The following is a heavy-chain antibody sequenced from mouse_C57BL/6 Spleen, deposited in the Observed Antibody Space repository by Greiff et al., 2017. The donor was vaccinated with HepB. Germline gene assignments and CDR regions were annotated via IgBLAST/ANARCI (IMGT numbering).Heavy chain of an antibody. V-gene: IGHV1-22*01. D-gene: IGHD2-4*01. J-gene: IGHJ2*01. CDR2: INPNNGGT. CDR3: AREEYDYDGRHLDY. CDR1: GYTFTDYN. Sequence: EVQLQQSGPELVKPGASVKMSCKASGYTFTDYNMHWVKQSHGKSLEWIGYINPNNGGTSYNQKFKGKATLTVNKSSSTAYMEHRSLTSEDSAVYYCAREEYDYDGRHLDYWGQGTTLTVSS.